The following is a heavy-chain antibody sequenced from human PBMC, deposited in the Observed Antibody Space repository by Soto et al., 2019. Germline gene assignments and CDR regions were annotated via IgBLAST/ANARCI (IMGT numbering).Heavy chain of an antibody. CDR2: ISGSGDRT. J-gene: IGHJ4*02. CDR1: GITISNYP. CDR3: VKDDGGYPSTAPH. Sequence: EVQLLESGGGLVQPGGSLRLSCAASGITISNYPMSWVRQAPGKGLDWVSGISGSGDRTYYADSAKGRFNISKDISRKALDLQLDSLLVEDTAGYFCVKDDGGYPSTAPHWGQGTLVTVSS. D-gene: IGHD3-22*01. V-gene: IGHV3-23*01.